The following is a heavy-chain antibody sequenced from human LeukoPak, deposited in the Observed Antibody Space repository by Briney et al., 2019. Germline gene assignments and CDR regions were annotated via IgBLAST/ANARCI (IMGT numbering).Heavy chain of an antibody. CDR2: IHYSGTT. V-gene: IGHV4-31*03. CDR1: DGSINSGGYY. CDR3: ARELGPRFPDYGLDV. J-gene: IGHJ6*02. Sequence: PSETLSLTCTVSDGSINSGGYYWTWIRQHPGKGLEWIGNIHYSGTTSYNPSLRSRVTISIHTSENQFSLKLGSVSAADTAVYFCARELGPRFPDYGLDVWGQGTSVTVSS. D-gene: IGHD1-26*01.